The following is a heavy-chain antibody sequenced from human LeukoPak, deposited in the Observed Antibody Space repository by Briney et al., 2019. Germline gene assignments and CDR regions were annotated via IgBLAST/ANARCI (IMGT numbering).Heavy chain of an antibody. J-gene: IGHJ4*02. CDR2: ISAGGGGT. V-gene: IGHV3-23*01. CDR1: GFTFSSYA. D-gene: IGHD5-24*01. CDR3: ARKGQGYNFEY. Sequence: GGSLRLSCATSGFTFSSYAMSWVRQAPGKGLEWVSAISAGGGGTYYADSVKGRFTISRDNSKDTLFLQTNSLRAEDTAVYYCARKGQGYNFEYWGQGALVTVSS.